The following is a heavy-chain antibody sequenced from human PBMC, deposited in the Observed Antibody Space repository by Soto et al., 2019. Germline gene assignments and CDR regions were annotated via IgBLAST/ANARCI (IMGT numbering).Heavy chain of an antibody. D-gene: IGHD2-2*01. J-gene: IGHJ4*02. V-gene: IGHV3-53*02. CDR1: GFTVSSSY. CDR3: ARDLPGYASSWPRE. CDR2: IFGGGNT. Sequence: EVQLVETGGGLVQPGGSLRLSCAASGFTVSSSYMSWVRQAPGKGLDWVSVIFGGGNTYYADSVKGRFTISRDNSKNPLYLQMNSLRAEDTAVYYCARDLPGYASSWPREWGQGTLVTVSS.